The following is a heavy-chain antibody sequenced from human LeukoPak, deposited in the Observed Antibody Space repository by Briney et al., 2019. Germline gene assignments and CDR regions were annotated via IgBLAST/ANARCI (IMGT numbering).Heavy chain of an antibody. J-gene: IGHJ4*02. V-gene: IGHV3-30*03. CDR1: GFTFSSYS. CDR3: AREPTY. CDR2: ISYDGSNK. Sequence: GGSLRLSCAASGFTFSSYSMNWVRQAPGKGLEWVAVISYDGSNKYYADSVKGRFTISRDNSKNTLYLQMNSLRAEDTAVYYCAREPTYWGQGTLVTVSS.